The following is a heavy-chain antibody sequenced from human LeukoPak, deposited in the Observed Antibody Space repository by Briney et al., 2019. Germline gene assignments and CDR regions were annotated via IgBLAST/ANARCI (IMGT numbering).Heavy chain of an antibody. Sequence: SVKVSCKASGGTFSNYAISWVRQAPGQGLEWMGGIIPILSTPNYAQKFQGRVTITADESTSTAYMELSCLRSEDTAVYYCATSPTGDSPGCWGQGTLVTVSS. CDR3: ATSPTGDSPGC. J-gene: IGHJ4*02. CDR2: IIPILSTP. V-gene: IGHV1-69*13. D-gene: IGHD2-21*02. CDR1: GGTFSNYA.